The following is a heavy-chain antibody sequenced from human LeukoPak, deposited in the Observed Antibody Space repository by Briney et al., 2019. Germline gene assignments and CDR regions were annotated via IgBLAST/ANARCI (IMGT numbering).Heavy chain of an antibody. CDR1: GFTFTNYW. V-gene: IGHV3-7*01. Sequence: GGSLRLSCAASGFTFTNYWMSWVRQAPGKGLELVANIKLDRSEKYYVDSVKGRFTISRDNAKNSLNLQMNSLRDEDTAVYYCARDRGYSNYYDYWGQGTLVTVSS. CDR3: ARDRGYSNYYDY. J-gene: IGHJ4*02. CDR2: IKLDRSEK. D-gene: IGHD4-11*01.